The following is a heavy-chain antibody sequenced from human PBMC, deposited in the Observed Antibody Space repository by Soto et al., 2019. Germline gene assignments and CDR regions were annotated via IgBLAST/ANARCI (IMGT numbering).Heavy chain of an antibody. V-gene: IGHV1-18*01. J-gene: IGHJ4*02. CDR2: ITAFNGNT. CDR3: ARISQRDFWSGYYYFFDY. CDR1: GYTFTDYG. D-gene: IGHD3-3*01. Sequence: ASVKVSCKASGYTFTDYGISWVRQAPGQGLQWMGWITAFNGNTKYAQQFQGRVTMTTDTSTSTAYMELRSLESDDTAVYYCARISQRDFWSGYYYFFDYWGQGTLVTVSS.